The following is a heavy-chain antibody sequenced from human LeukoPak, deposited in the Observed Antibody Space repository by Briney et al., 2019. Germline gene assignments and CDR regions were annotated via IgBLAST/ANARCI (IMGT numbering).Heavy chain of an antibody. CDR2: ITPIFGTA. D-gene: IGHD4-23*01. J-gene: IGHJ4*02. CDR1: GGTFMSNA. Sequence: ASVKVSRKASGGTFMSNAISWVRQAPGQGLEWMGGITPIFGTANYAQKFQGRVTITAVESMSTAYMELSSLRSEDTAVYYCARGWLAETTVVTPYNYWGQGTLVTVSS. V-gene: IGHV1-69*13. CDR3: ARGWLAETTVVTPYNY.